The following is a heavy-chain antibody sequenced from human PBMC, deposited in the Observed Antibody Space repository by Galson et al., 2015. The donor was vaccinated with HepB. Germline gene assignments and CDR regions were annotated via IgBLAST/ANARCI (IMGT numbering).Heavy chain of an antibody. J-gene: IGHJ5*02. Sequence: SLSLSCAASGFPFNNAWMTWVRQAPGMGLEWAGRIKNKTDGETIDYAAPVKGRFNISRDDSKNRLYLQMNSLKTEDTAVYYCTTDVYYSTYWSWLDPWGQGTLVTVSS. V-gene: IGHV3-15*01. CDR2: IKNKTDGETI. CDR3: TTDVYYSTYWSWLDP. D-gene: IGHD2-8*02. CDR1: GFPFNNAW.